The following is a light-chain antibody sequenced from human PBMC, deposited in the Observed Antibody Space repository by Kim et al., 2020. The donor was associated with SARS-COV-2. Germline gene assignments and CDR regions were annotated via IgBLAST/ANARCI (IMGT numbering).Light chain of an antibody. CDR3: CSYASSGTLI. J-gene: IGLJ2*01. CDR2: DVT. CDR1: SSDVGNYNY. V-gene: IGLV2-14*03. Sequence: GQSITISCSGTSSDVGNYNYVSWYQHRPGEAPKVMIYDVTKRRSGVSNRFFGSKSGNAASLTISGLQTEDEAHYYCCSYASSGTLIFGGGTQLTVL.